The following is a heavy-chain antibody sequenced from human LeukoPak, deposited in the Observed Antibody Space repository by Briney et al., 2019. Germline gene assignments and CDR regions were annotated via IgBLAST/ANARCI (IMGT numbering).Heavy chain of an antibody. Sequence: GGSLRLSCAASGFTFSSYSMNWVRQAPGKGLEGVSSISSSSSYIYYADSVKGRFTISRDNAKNSLYLQMNSLRAEDTAVYYCARAGYSSGWDYFDYWGQGTLVTVSS. CDR2: ISSSSSYI. CDR3: ARAGYSSGWDYFDY. D-gene: IGHD6-19*01. V-gene: IGHV3-21*01. J-gene: IGHJ4*02. CDR1: GFTFSSYS.